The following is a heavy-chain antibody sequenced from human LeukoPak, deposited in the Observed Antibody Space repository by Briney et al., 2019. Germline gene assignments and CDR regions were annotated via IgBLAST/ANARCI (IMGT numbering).Heavy chain of an antibody. D-gene: IGHD4-23*01. J-gene: IGHJ2*01. CDR2: IYYSGST. V-gene: IGHV4-59*01. CDR3: ARGYGGWPSWYFDL. Sequence: PSETLSLTCTVAGGSISSYYWSWIRQPPGKGLEWMGYIYYSGSTNYNPSLKSRVTISVDTSKNQFSLKLSSVTAADTAVYHCARGYGGWPSWYFDLWGRGTLVTVSS. CDR1: GGSISSYY.